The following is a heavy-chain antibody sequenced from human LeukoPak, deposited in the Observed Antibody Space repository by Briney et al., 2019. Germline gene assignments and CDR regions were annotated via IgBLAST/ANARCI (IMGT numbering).Heavy chain of an antibody. Sequence: AETLSLTCTVSGGSISSYDWNWLRQPPGKGLEWVWYMYYGGSTNYKPSLKSRVTISVDTSKNQFSLKLSSVTAADTAVYYCEREGRSCYLGAKYYYYYMDVWGKGTTVTISS. CDR1: GGSISSYD. J-gene: IGHJ6*03. CDR3: EREGRSCYLGAKYYYYYMDV. D-gene: IGHD6-13*01. CDR2: MYYGGST. V-gene: IGHV4-59*12.